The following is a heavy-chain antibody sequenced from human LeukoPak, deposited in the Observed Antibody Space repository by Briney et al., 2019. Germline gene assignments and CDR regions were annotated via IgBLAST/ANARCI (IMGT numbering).Heavy chain of an antibody. CDR3: ARDVGYYDILTGRGKYFDY. Sequence: GGSLRLSCAASGFTFSSYWMSWVRQAPGKGLEWVANIKQDGSEKYYVDSVKGRFTISRDNAKNSLYLQMNSPRAEDTAVYYCARDVGYYDILTGRGKYFDYWGQGTLVTVSS. J-gene: IGHJ4*02. CDR2: IKQDGSEK. V-gene: IGHV3-7*01. D-gene: IGHD3-9*01. CDR1: GFTFSSYW.